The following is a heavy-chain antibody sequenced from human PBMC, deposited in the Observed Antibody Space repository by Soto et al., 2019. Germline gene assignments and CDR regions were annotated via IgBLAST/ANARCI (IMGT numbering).Heavy chain of an antibody. J-gene: IGHJ6*02. CDR3: ARDTWNYDLYYYGMDV. D-gene: IGHD1-7*01. V-gene: IGHV1-69*13. CDR1: GGTFSSYA. Sequence: SVKVSCKASGGTFSSYAISWVRQAPGQGLEWMGGIIPIFGTANYAQKFQGRVTITADESTSTAYMELSSLRSEDTAVYYCARDTWNYDLYYYGMDVWGQGTTVTVSS. CDR2: IIPIFGTA.